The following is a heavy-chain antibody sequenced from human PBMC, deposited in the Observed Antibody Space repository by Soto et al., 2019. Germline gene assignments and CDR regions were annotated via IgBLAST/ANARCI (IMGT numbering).Heavy chain of an antibody. D-gene: IGHD2-15*01. J-gene: IGHJ4*02. CDR3: AAILGYCSGGSCYAGSRDY. CDR2: IVVGSGNT. CDR1: GYTFTSSA. Sequence: SVKVSCKASGYTFTSSAMQWVRQARGQRLEWIGRIVVGSGNTNYAQKFQERVTITRDMSTSTVYMELSSLRSEDTAVYYCAAILGYCSGGSCYAGSRDYWGQGTLVTVSS. V-gene: IGHV1-58*02.